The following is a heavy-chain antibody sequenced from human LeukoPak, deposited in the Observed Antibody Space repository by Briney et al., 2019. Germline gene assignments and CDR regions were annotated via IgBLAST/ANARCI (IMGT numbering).Heavy chain of an antibody. Sequence: GGSLRLSCVVSGFTFSSYTMNWVRQAPGKGLEWVSSISSSSSYIYYADSVKGRFTISRDNAKNSLHLQMNSLRAEDTAVYYCASGWYDQGFDYWGQGTLVTVSS. CDR1: GFTFSSYT. D-gene: IGHD6-19*01. CDR2: ISSSSSYI. CDR3: ASGWYDQGFDY. V-gene: IGHV3-21*01. J-gene: IGHJ4*02.